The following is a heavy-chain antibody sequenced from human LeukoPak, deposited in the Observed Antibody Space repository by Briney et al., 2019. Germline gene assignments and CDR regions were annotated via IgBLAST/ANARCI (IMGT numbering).Heavy chain of an antibody. Sequence: GGSLRHSCAASGFTFSSYWMHWVRQGPGKGLLWVSRINTDGSSTYYADSVKGRFTISRDNAKDTLYLQMNSLRVEDTAVYYCARSSPASYGDFDIWGQGTMVTVSS. CDR2: INTDGSST. J-gene: IGHJ3*02. CDR3: ARSSPASYGDFDI. CDR1: GFTFSSYW. D-gene: IGHD4-17*01. V-gene: IGHV3-74*01.